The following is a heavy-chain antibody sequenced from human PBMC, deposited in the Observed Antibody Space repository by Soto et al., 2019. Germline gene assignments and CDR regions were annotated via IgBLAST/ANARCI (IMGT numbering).Heavy chain of an antibody. D-gene: IGHD6-13*01. V-gene: IGHV2-5*02. CDR1: GFSFSTSAVG. CDR2: IYWDDDK. Sequence: QITLTESGPTLVKPTQTLTLTCTFSGFSFSTSAVGVGWIRQPPGKALEWLALIYWDDDKRYSPFLKSRLTITKAASTTPVVLTMPNMDPVDTGPYYRAHLYWAASGTRYYFDYWGQGTLVTVSS. CDR3: AHLYWAASGTRYYFDY. J-gene: IGHJ4*02.